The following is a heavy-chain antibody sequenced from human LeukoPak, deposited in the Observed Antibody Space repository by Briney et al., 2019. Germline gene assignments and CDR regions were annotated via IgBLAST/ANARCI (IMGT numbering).Heavy chain of an antibody. CDR2: ISGRGSST. D-gene: IGHD3-9*01. V-gene: IGHV3-23*01. CDR1: GFTFSSYA. Sequence: GGSLRLSCAASGFTFSSYAMSWVRQAPGKGLEWVSTISGRGSSTYYADSVKGRFTISRDTSKNTLYLQMNSLSTEDTAVYSCAKFLVPGPTDLDIFDSWGQGTLVTVSS. J-gene: IGHJ4*02. CDR3: AKFLVPGPTDLDIFDS.